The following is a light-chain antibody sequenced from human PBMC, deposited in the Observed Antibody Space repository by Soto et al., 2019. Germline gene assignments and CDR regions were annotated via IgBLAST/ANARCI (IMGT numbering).Light chain of an antibody. CDR3: QEYNNYWT. J-gene: IGKJ1*01. V-gene: IGKV1-5*01. CDR2: TAS. CDR1: QTISRW. Sequence: IQMTQSLSTLSASVGDRVTITCRASQTISRWLAWYQQKPGKAPRLLIYTASTLESGVPSRFSASGSGTEFTLTISSLHPDDFATYYCQEYNNYWTFGQGTKVDIK.